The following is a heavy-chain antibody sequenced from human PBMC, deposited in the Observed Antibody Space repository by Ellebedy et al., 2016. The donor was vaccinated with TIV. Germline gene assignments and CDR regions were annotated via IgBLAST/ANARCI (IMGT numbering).Heavy chain of an antibody. Sequence: MPSETLSLTCTVSGGSISSGGYYWSWSRQHKGKGLEWIGYIYYSGSTNYNPSLKSRVTISVDTSKNQFSLKLSSVTAADTAVYYCARVVPQSLGYYFDYWGQGTLVTVSS. CDR2: IYYSGST. J-gene: IGHJ4*02. CDR1: GGSISSGGYY. CDR3: ARVVPQSLGYYFDY. D-gene: IGHD7-27*01. V-gene: IGHV4-61*08.